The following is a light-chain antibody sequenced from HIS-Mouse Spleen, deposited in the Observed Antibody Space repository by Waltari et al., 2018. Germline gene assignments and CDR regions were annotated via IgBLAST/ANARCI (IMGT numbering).Light chain of an antibody. V-gene: IGLV1-47*01. CDR2: RKN. CDR3: AAWDDSLSGPV. Sequence: QSVLTQPPSASGTPGQRVTISWSGSSSNIGSNYVYWYQQLPGTAPKLLIYRKNQRPSGVPDRFSGSKSGTSASLAISGLRSEDEADYYCAAWDDSLSGPVFGGGTKLTVL. J-gene: IGLJ3*02. CDR1: SSNIGSNY.